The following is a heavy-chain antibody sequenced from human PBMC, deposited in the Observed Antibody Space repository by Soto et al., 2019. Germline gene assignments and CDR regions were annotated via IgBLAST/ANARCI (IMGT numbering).Heavy chain of an antibody. CDR2: ISDKGGST. J-gene: IGHJ4*02. V-gene: IGHV3-23*01. CDR1: GFTFSNYD. D-gene: IGHD5-18*01. CDR3: ARLPYSYVSLYFFDF. Sequence: VQVLESGGGLVQPGGSLRLSCAASGFTFSNYDVSCVRQSPGRGLEWVAAISDKGGSTKYADSVNGRFTISRDNSRNTLSLQMDTLTAEDTDFYYCARLPYSYVSLYFFDFGGQGSLVTVSS.